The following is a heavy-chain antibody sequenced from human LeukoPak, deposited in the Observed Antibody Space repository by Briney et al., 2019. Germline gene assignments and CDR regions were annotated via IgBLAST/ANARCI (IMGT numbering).Heavy chain of an antibody. CDR1: GYTFTSYG. CDR3: ARESGVAAAGALELDY. V-gene: IGHV1-18*01. D-gene: IGHD6-13*01. CDR2: ISAYNGNT. J-gene: IGHJ4*02. Sequence: ASVKVSFKASGYTFTSYGISWVRQAPGQGLEWMGWISAYNGNTNYAQKLQGRVTMTTETSTSTAYMELRSLRSDDTAVYYCARESGVAAAGALELDYWGQGTLVTVSS.